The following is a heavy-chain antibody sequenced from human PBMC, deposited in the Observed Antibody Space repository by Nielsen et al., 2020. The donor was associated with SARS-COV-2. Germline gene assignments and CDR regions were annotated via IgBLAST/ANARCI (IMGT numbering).Heavy chain of an antibody. V-gene: IGHV1-18*01. CDR2: INSYNGDT. D-gene: IGHD4-17*01. CDR1: GYTFNVYA. J-gene: IGHJ5*02. CDR3: ARGDYGDYQRFDP. Sequence: ASVKVSCKASGYTFNVYAMNWVRQAPGQGLEWMGWINSYNGDTNYAQKFQGRVTMTTDTSTSTADMELRSLRSDDTAVYYCARGDYGDYQRFDPWGQGTLVTVSS.